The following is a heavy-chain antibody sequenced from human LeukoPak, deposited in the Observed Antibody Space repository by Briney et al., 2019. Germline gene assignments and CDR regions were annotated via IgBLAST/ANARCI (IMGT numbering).Heavy chain of an antibody. D-gene: IGHD6-19*01. CDR1: GFTFSSYA. J-gene: IGHJ4*02. CDR3: ARADASVGGPPSGH. V-gene: IGHV3-30-3*01. CDR2: ISYDGSDK. Sequence: SGGSLRLSCAASGFTFSSYAMHWVRQAPGKGLEWVAIISYDGSDKYYADSVKGRLTISRDNSKSTLYLQMISLRTEDTAVYYCARADASVGGPPSGHWGQGTLVTVSS.